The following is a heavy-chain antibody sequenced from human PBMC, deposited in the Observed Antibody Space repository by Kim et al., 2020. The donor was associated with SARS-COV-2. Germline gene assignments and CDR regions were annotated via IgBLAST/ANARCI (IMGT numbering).Heavy chain of an antibody. J-gene: IGHJ6*02. D-gene: IGHD5-18*01. Sequence: SETLSLTCTVSGGSISSYYWSWIRQPPGKGLEWIGYIYYSGSTNYNPSLKSRVTISVDTSKNQFSLKLSSVTAADTAVYYCARLRGYSWPIYGMDVWGQGTTVTVSS. V-gene: IGHV4-59*13. CDR1: GGSISSYY. CDR2: IYYSGST. CDR3: ARLRGYSWPIYGMDV.